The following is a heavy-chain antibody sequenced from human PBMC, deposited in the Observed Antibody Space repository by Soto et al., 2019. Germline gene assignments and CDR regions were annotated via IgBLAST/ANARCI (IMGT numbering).Heavy chain of an antibody. Sequence: EVQLLESGGGLVQPGGSLRLSCAASGFTFTNYAMSWVRQAPGKGLEWASTLSGSGSSTYYADSVKGRFTISRDNSKNTVYLQMNSLRAEDTAVYYCAKDPPSGSYSWGQGTLVTVSS. V-gene: IGHV3-23*01. CDR1: GFTFTNYA. D-gene: IGHD1-26*01. CDR2: LSGSGSST. CDR3: AKDPPSGSYS. J-gene: IGHJ4*02.